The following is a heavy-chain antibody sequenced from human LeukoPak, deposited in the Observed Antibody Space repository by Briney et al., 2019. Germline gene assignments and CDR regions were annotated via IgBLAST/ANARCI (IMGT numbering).Heavy chain of an antibody. J-gene: IGHJ6*03. CDR3: ARAYGYSDGYYYYMDV. D-gene: IGHD5-18*01. CDR1: GYSLSSGYY. CDR2: IYHSGST. V-gene: IGHV4-38-2*02. Sequence: SEALSLTCTVSGYSLSSGYYWGWIRRPPGKGLEWIGSIYHSGSTYYNPSLKSRVTISVDTSKNQFSLKLSSVTAADTAVYYCARAYGYSDGYYYYMDVWGKGTTV.